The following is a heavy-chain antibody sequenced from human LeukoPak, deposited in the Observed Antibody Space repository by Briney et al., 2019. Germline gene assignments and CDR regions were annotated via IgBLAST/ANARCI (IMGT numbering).Heavy chain of an antibody. CDR3: AVGLHSGQFAFDI. CDR2: VYHSGSA. V-gene: IGHV4-38-2*01. Sequence: SETLSLTCAVSGYSISRGSYWGWIRQPPGKGLEWIGSVYHSGSAYYNPSLKSRVTISVDTSKNQFSLRLTSVTAADTAVYYCAVGLHSGQFAFDIWGQGTMVTVSS. CDR1: GYSISRGSY. D-gene: IGHD5-24*01. J-gene: IGHJ3*02.